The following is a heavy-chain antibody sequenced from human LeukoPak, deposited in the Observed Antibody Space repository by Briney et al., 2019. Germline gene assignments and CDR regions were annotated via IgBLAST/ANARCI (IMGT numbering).Heavy chain of an antibody. CDR2: INAGNGNT. Sequence: ASVKVSCKASGYTFTSYAMHWVRQAPGQRLEWMGWINAGNGNTKYSQEFQGRVTITRDTSASTAYMELSSLRSEDMAVYYCARQIAVAGYFDYWGQGTLVTVSS. CDR1: GYTFTSYA. J-gene: IGHJ4*02. CDR3: ARQIAVAGYFDY. D-gene: IGHD6-19*01. V-gene: IGHV1-3*03.